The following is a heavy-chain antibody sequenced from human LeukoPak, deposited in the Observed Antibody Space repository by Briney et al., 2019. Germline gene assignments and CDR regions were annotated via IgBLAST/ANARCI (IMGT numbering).Heavy chain of an antibody. J-gene: IGHJ6*02. Sequence: PGGSLRLSCSASGFTYNKYAMHWVRQAPEKGLEFVAAIWTNGEPTYYADSVKGRFTISRDNSKNALYLQMSSLRTEDTAVYYCARGLTSIQLWLRYHYGMDVWGQGTTVTVSS. CDR3: ARGLTSIQLWLRYHYGMDV. CDR1: GFTYNKYA. D-gene: IGHD5-18*01. V-gene: IGHV3-64D*06. CDR2: IWTNGEPT.